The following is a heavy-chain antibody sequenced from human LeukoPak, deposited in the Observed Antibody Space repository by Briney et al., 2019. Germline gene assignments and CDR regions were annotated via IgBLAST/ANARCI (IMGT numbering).Heavy chain of an antibody. CDR1: GGSISSGSYY. D-gene: IGHD2/OR15-2a*01. Sequence: SQTLSLTRSLSGGSISSGSYYWSWVRHPAGEGLEWIGRIYTSGSTNYNPSLKSRVTISVDTSKNQFSLKLSSVTAADTAVYYCAREIGYWGQGTLVTVSS. V-gene: IGHV4-61*02. CDR2: IYTSGST. CDR3: AREIGY. J-gene: IGHJ4*02.